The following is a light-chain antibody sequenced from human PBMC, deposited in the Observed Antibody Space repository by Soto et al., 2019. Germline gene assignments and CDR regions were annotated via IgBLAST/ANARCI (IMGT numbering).Light chain of an antibody. V-gene: IGKV3-20*01. Sequence: EIVLTQFPDTLSLSPGERATLSCRASQSVRNSYLAWYQQRPGQAPRLLIYGADSRATGIPDRFSGSGSDTDFTLTISRLEPKDFAVYYCQQYGSSPRYTFGQGTKLEI. CDR3: QQYGSSPRYT. J-gene: IGKJ2*01. CDR2: GAD. CDR1: QSVRNSY.